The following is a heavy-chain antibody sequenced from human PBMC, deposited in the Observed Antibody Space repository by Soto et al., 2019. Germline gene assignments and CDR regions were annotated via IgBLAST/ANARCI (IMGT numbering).Heavy chain of an antibody. D-gene: IGHD4-4*01. Sequence: EVQLLESGGGSVQPGGSLMLSCAASGFTFSSYSLSWLRQAPGKGLEWVSGISGSGQTTHYKDSVKGRFTISRDNFRNTLYLQVISLRAEDTAIYFCAKSRGDSWTTYFFDYWGQGALVTVSS. CDR3: AKSRGDSWTTYFFDY. V-gene: IGHV3-23*01. CDR1: GFTFSSYS. J-gene: IGHJ4*02. CDR2: ISGSGQTT.